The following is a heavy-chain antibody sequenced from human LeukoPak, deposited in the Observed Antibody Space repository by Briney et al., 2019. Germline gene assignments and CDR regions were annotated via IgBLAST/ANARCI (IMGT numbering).Heavy chain of an antibody. V-gene: IGHV3-23*01. CDR3: ARDEVITIFGVVQAYYMDV. Sequence: GGSLRLSCAASGFTFNNYAMSWVRQAPGKGLEWVSTISVSAGSSYYADSVKGRFTISRDNAKNSLYLQMNSLRAEDTAVYYCARDEVITIFGVVQAYYMDVWGKGTTVTVSS. CDR2: ISVSAGSS. J-gene: IGHJ6*03. CDR1: GFTFNNYA. D-gene: IGHD3-3*01.